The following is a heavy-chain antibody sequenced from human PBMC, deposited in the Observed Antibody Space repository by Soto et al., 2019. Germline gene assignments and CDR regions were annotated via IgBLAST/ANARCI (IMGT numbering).Heavy chain of an antibody. Sequence: SETLSLTCTVSGGSTSSGAYFWGWIRQHSGKGLEWIGYMHYSGRAYYNPSLTTRVTISVDTSMNQFSLKLSSVTAADTAMYYCARYFFDSSGYSNWFESWGQGTLVTVSS. D-gene: IGHD3-22*01. J-gene: IGHJ5*01. CDR1: GGSTSSGAYF. CDR3: ARYFFDSSGYSNWFES. V-gene: IGHV4-31*03. CDR2: MHYSGRA.